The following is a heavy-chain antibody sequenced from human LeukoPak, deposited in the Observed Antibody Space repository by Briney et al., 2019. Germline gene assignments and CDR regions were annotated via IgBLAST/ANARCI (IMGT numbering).Heavy chain of an antibody. CDR2: IYYRGST. Sequence: PSETLSLTCTVSGGSISSYYWSWIRQPPGKGLECIGYIYYRGSTNYNPSLKSRVTISVDTSKIQFSLQLSSVTAADTAEYYCARVFVGYYYDSSGYPFDYWGQGTLVTVSS. CDR1: GGSISSYY. CDR3: ARVFVGYYYDSSGYPFDY. J-gene: IGHJ4*02. D-gene: IGHD3-22*01. V-gene: IGHV4-59*08.